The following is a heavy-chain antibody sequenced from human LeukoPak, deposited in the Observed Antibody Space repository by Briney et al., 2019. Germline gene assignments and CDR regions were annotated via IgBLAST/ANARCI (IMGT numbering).Heavy chain of an antibody. Sequence: PGGSLRLSCAASGFSFSTYAMHWVRQAPGKGLECVALIWHDSSHTFYTDSVKGRFTISRDNSKNTVYLQMKSLGCEDTAVYYCAREIFGSGRYPDYWGQGTLVTVSS. D-gene: IGHD3-10*01. J-gene: IGHJ4*02. CDR2: IWHDSSHT. CDR1: GFSFSTYA. CDR3: AREIFGSGRYPDY. V-gene: IGHV3-33*01.